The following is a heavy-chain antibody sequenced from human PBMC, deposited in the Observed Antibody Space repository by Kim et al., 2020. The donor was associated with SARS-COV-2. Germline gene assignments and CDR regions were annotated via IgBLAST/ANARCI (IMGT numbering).Heavy chain of an antibody. J-gene: IGHJ4*02. CDR3: ARGYCSGGRCYSSPDY. Sequence: SETLSLTCTVSGDSISSYYWSWIRQPPGKGLEWIGYIYYSGSTNCNPSLKSRVTISVDTSKNQFSLKLSSVTAADTAVYYCARGYCSGGRCYSSPDYWGQGTLVTVSS. D-gene: IGHD2-15*01. V-gene: IGHV4-59*13. CDR1: GDSISSYY. CDR2: IYYSGST.